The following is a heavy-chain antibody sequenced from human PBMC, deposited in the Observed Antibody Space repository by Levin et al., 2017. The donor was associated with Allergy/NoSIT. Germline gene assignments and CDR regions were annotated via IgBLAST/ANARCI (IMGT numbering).Heavy chain of an antibody. V-gene: IGHV4-31*03. CDR3: ARELIQRGFDY. CDR1: GGSITSGGYY. CDR2: IYHDGGT. J-gene: IGHJ4*02. Sequence: LRLSCTVSGGSITSGGYYWTWIRQHPGTGLEWIGYIYHDGGTYYNPSLKSRVLISMDMSRNQFSLKVSSVTAADTAVYYCARELIQRGFDYWGQGTLVTVSS. D-gene: IGHD1-1*01.